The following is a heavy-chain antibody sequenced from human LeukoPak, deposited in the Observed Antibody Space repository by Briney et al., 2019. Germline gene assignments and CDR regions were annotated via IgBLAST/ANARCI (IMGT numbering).Heavy chain of an antibody. V-gene: IGHV3-7*01. D-gene: IGHD5-12*01. CDR2: INQDGSKD. Sequence: GGSLRLSCAASGFTFSNYWMTWVRQAPGKGLEWVAHINQDGSKDYYMDSVKARFTISRDNAKNSLSLQMNSLRAEDTAVYYCVRDGGVSGYDLLDYWGQGTLVTVSS. CDR1: GFTFSNYW. J-gene: IGHJ4*02. CDR3: VRDGGVSGYDLLDY.